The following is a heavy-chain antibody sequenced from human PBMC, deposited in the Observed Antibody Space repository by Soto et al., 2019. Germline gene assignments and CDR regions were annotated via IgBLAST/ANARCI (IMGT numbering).Heavy chain of an antibody. CDR2: ISYDGSNR. CDR3: ARVTQAVAADY. CDR1: GLTLSNYA. D-gene: IGHD6-19*01. J-gene: IGHJ4*02. Sequence: QVQLVESGGGVVQPGRSLRLSCAASGLTLSNYAMHWVRQAPGKGLEWVAVISYDGSNRYYADSVKGRFTISRDNSKNTLYLQMNSLRAEDTAVYYCARVTQAVAADYWGQGTRVTVSS. V-gene: IGHV3-30-3*01.